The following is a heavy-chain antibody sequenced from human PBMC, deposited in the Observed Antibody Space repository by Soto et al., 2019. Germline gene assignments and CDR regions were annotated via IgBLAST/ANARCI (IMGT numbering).Heavy chain of an antibody. CDR1: GFTFRNYD. V-gene: IGHV3-13*05. J-gene: IGHJ6*02. CDR3: ARTDRDFYGLDV. Sequence: EVRLVESGGGLVQPGWSLRLSCEASGFTFRNYDMHWGRQGTGKGLEWVSGISAAGDPDYADSVEGRFTISRENAQNSFFMQLNSLRGGDKAVYYCARTDRDFYGLDVWGQGTTVIVSS. CDR2: ISAAGDP.